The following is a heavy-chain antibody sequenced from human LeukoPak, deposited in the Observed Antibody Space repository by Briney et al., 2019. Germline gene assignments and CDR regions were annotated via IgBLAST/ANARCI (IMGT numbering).Heavy chain of an antibody. CDR2: ISGSGGST. V-gene: IGHV3-23*01. D-gene: IGHD6-19*01. Sequence: GGSLRLSCAASGFTFSSYGMSWVRQAPGKGLEWVSAISGSGGSTYYADSVKGRFTISRDNSKNTLYLQMNSLRAEDTAVYYCAKDPGSGWEFDYWGQGTLVTVSS. CDR1: GFTFSSYG. CDR3: AKDPGSGWEFDY. J-gene: IGHJ4*02.